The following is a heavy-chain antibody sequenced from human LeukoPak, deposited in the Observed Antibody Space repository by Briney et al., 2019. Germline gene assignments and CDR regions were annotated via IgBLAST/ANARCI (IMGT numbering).Heavy chain of an antibody. D-gene: IGHD6-13*01. CDR2: IYPGDSDT. Sequence: GESLKISCKGSGYSFTSYWIGWVRQMPGKGLGWMGIIYPGDSDTRYSPSFQGQVTISADKSISTANLQWSSLKASDTAMYYCARRAADYYYYYGMDVWGQGTTVTVSS. V-gene: IGHV5-51*01. CDR1: GYSFTSYW. J-gene: IGHJ6*02. CDR3: ARRAADYYYYYGMDV.